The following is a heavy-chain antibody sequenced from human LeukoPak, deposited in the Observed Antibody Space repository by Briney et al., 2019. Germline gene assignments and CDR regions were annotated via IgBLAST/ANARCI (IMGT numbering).Heavy chain of an antibody. CDR3: TTYSAHPLRYFDWLSYYYYYYMDV. V-gene: IGHV3-49*03. J-gene: IGHJ6*03. D-gene: IGHD3-9*01. CDR1: GFTFGDYA. CDR2: IRSKAYGGTT. Sequence: GGSLRLSCTASGFTFGDYAMSWFRQAPGKGLEWVGFIRSKAYGGTTEYAASVKGRFTISRDDSKSIAYLQMNSLKTEDTAVYYCTTYSAHPLRYFDWLSYYYYYYMDVWGKGTTVTVSS.